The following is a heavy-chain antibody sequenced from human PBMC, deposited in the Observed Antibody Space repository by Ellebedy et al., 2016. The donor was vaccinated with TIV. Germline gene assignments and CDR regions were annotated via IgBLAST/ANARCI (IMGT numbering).Heavy chain of an antibody. CDR3: ARALSRGWYLFDF. Sequence: SETLSLXCTVSGGSIRSSRYYWGWIRQPPGKGLEWIGSMFHSGSTYYNPSLKSRVTISVDTTKNQWSLRLRSVTAADTAVYFCARALSRGWYLFDFWGQGILVSVSS. J-gene: IGHJ4*02. CDR1: GGSIRSSRYY. D-gene: IGHD6-19*01. V-gene: IGHV4-39*07. CDR2: MFHSGST.